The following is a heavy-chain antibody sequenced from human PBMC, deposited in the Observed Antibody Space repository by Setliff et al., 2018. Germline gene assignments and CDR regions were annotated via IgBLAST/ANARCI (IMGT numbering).Heavy chain of an antibody. Sequence: GGSLRLSCVASGYTFSSYAIHWVRQAPGKGLEWVALISWDGTKTSYADSVKGRFTISRDNSKNTLYLQMNSLRAEDTAVYYCAKEKGSYYDSSGLPDYWGQGTLVTVSS. D-gene: IGHD3-22*01. CDR1: GYTFSSYA. J-gene: IGHJ4*02. CDR2: ISWDGTKT. CDR3: AKEKGSYYDSSGLPDY. V-gene: IGHV3-30*18.